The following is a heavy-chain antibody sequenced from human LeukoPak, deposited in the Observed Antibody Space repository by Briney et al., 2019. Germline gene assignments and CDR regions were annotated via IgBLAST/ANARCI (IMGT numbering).Heavy chain of an antibody. CDR1: GFTYSRYE. CDR2: ISSSGSTM. V-gene: IGHV3-48*03. CDR3: ARVLAGATYFDY. Sequence: GGSLRLSCAASGFTYSRYEMNWVRQAPGKGLEWLSYISSSGSTMYYADSVKGRITISRDNAKNSLYLQMNSLRAEDTAVYYCARVLAGATYFDYWGQGTLVTVSS. D-gene: IGHD1-26*01. J-gene: IGHJ4*01.